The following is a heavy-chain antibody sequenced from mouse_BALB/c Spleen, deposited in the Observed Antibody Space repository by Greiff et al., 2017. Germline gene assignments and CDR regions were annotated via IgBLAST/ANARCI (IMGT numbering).Heavy chain of an antibody. D-gene: IGHD2-2*01. Sequence: VQGVESGPGLVAPSQSLSITCTVSGFSLTSYGVHWVRQPPGKGLEWLGVIWAGGSTNYNSALMSRLSISKDNSKSQVFLKMNSLQTDDTAMYYWARLIYYGYDVGAMDYWGQGTSVTVSS. J-gene: IGHJ4*01. CDR1: GFSLTSYG. CDR2: IWAGGST. CDR3: ARLIYYGYDVGAMDY. V-gene: IGHV2-9*02.